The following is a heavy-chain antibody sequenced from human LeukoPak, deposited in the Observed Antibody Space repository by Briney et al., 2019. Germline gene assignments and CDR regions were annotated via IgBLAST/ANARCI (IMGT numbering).Heavy chain of an antibody. CDR1: GFTFSSYE. CDR3: ARVENPAAAALAY. J-gene: IGHJ4*02. D-gene: IGHD6-13*01. CDR2: ISSSGSTI. V-gene: IGHV3-48*03. Sequence: GGSLRLSCAASGFTFSSYEMNWVRQAPGKGLEWVSYISSSGSTIYYADSVKGRFTISRDNSKNTLYLQMNSLRAEDTAVYYCARVENPAAAALAYWGQGTLVTVSS.